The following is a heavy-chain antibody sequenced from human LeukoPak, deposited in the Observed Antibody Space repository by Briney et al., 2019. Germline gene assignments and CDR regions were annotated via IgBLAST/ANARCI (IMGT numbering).Heavy chain of an antibody. D-gene: IGHD4-17*01. CDR2: MTGNGGTV. Sequence: PGGSLRLSCAGSGLSSSDFAMTWVRQAPGKGLEWVSSMTGNGGTVVYTDSVKGRFTMSRDNSKNTVYLQMNSLRAEDTALYYCTKDPNGNYIGAFDPWGLGTLVTVSS. CDR1: GLSSSDFA. CDR3: TKDPNGNYIGAFDP. V-gene: IGHV3-23*01. J-gene: IGHJ5*02.